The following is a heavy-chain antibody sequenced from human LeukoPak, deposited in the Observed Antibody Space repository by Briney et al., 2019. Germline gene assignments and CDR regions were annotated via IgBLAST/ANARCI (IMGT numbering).Heavy chain of an antibody. CDR3: ARASGTSSSWFDAFDI. CDR1: GFTFSSYW. V-gene: IGHV3-7*04. D-gene: IGHD6-13*01. J-gene: IGHJ3*02. CDR2: IKQDGSEK. Sequence: PGGSLRLSCAASGFTFSSYWMSWVRQAPGKGLEWVANIKQDGSEKYYVDSVKGQFTISRDNAKNSLYLQMNSLRAEDTAVYYCARASGTSSSWFDAFDIWGQGTMVTVSS.